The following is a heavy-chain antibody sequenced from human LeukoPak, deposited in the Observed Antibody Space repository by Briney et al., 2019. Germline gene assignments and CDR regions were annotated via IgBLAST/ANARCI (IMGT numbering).Heavy chain of an antibody. CDR1: GYTFTSYY. V-gene: IGHV1-46*01. Sequence: ASVKVSCKASGYTFTSYYMHWVRQAPGQGLEWMGIISPSGGSTRYGQKFQGRVTMTRDTSTSTVYMELSSLRSEDTAVYYCARDSLIVGATPNWFDPWGQGTLVTVSS. D-gene: IGHD1-26*01. CDR2: ISPSGGST. J-gene: IGHJ5*02. CDR3: ARDSLIVGATPNWFDP.